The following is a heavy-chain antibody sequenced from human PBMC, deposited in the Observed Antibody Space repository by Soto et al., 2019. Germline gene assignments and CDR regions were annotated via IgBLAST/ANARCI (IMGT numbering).Heavy chain of an antibody. CDR3: ARHLGDYGYEDYYGMDV. CDR1: GGSISGSSYY. V-gene: IGHV4-39*01. D-gene: IGHD4-17*01. Sequence: TSETLSLTCTVSGGSISGSSYYWDWIRQPPGKGLEWIGSIYYSGNRYYSPSLKSRVTMSVDTSKNQFSLKLSSVTATDTAVYYCARHLGDYGYEDYYGMDVWGLGTTVTVSS. CDR2: IYYSGNR. J-gene: IGHJ6*02.